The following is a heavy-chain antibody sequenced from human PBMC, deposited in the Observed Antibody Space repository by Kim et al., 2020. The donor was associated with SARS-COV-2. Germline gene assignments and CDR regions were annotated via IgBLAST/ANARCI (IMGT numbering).Heavy chain of an antibody. CDR2: ISGSGGST. J-gene: IGHJ6*02. D-gene: IGHD3-10*01. V-gene: IGHV3-23*01. Sequence: GGSLRLSCAASGFTFSSYAMSWVRQAPGKGLEWVSAISGSGGSTYYADSVKGRFTISRDNSKNTLYLQMNSLRAEDTAVYYCAKDLISMVRGVIIAGMDVWGQGTTVTVSS. CDR1: GFTFSSYA. CDR3: AKDLISMVRGVIIAGMDV.